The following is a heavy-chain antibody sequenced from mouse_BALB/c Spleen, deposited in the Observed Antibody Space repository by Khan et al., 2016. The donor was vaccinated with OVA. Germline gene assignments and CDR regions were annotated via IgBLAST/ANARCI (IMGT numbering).Heavy chain of an antibody. Sequence: QVQLQQSGPGLVQPSQSLSITCTVSGFSLTNSGVHWVRQSPGKCLEWLGVIWSDGSTDYNAAFMSRLYITKDTSKRQVFFKMNSLQADDTAMYYCAKNQAGYAMDYWGQGTSVTVSS. CDR1: GFSLTNSG. J-gene: IGHJ4*01. CDR2: IWSDGST. CDR3: AKNQAGYAMDY. V-gene: IGHV2-5*01.